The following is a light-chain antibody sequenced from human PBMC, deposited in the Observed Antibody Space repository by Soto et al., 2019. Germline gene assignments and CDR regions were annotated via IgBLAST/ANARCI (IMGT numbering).Light chain of an antibody. V-gene: IGKV1-16*01. J-gene: IGKJ1*01. Sequence: DIQMTQSPPSLSASVGDRVTITCRASKGINNYLAWFQQQPGTAPKPLIYATSTLHSGVPSRFTGSGYGTEFTLTITSLQPEDFVTYYCQQYNSYPWTFGQGTKGEVK. CDR1: KGINNY. CDR2: ATS. CDR3: QQYNSYPWT.